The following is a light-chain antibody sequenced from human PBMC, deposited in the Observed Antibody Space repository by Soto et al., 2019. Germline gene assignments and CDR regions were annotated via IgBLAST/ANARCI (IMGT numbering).Light chain of an antibody. CDR1: QGISSY. Sequence: IELTQSTSYLSASVLDRVTITCRASQGISSYLAWYQQKTGKAPKLXIYAASTLQSGVPSRFSGSGSGTDFNLTISSLQAEDVAIYYCQQYYSTPWTFGQGTKVDIK. V-gene: IGKV1-9*01. CDR2: AAS. CDR3: QQYYSTPWT. J-gene: IGKJ1*01.